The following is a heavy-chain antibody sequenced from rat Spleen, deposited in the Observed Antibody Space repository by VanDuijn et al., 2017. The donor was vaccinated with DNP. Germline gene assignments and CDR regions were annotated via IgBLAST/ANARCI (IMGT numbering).Heavy chain of an antibody. CDR3: ARRGYKNSWYFDF. CDR2: ISYEGSNS. CDR1: GFSFSDYY. D-gene: IGHD1-4*01. J-gene: IGHJ1*01. Sequence: EVQLVESGGDLVQPGRSLKVSCAASGFSFSDYYMAWVRQAPKKGLEWVAFISYEGSNSYPGDSVKGRFTVSRDNGKSTLYLQMNSLRSEDTATYYCARRGYKNSWYFDFWGPGTMVTVSS. V-gene: IGHV5-22*01.